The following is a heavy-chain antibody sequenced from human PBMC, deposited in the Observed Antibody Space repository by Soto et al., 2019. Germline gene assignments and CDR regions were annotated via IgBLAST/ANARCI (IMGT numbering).Heavy chain of an antibody. V-gene: IGHV1-69*13. J-gene: IGHJ4*02. CDR1: GGTFSSYA. CDR3: ASPNYYDSSGLYYFDY. CDR2: IVPIFGTA. Sequence: SVKVSCKASGGTFSSYAISWVRQAPGQGLEWMGGIVPIFGTANYAQKFQGRVTITADESTSTAYMELSSLRSEDTAVYYCASPNYYDSSGLYYFDYWGQGTLVTVSS. D-gene: IGHD3-22*01.